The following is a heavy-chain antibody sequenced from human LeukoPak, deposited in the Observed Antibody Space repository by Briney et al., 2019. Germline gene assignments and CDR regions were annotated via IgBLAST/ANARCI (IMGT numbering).Heavy chain of an antibody. D-gene: IGHD6-25*01. J-gene: IGHJ3*02. CDR1: GFTFSSYA. V-gene: IGHV3-23*01. CDR3: AKDTGGWSSGWNAFDI. Sequence: GGSLRLSCAASGFTFSSYAMSWVRQAPGKGLEWVSGISGSGGSTSYPDSVKGRFTISRDNSKNTLYLQMNSLRGEDTAVYYCAKDTGGWSSGWNAFDIWGQGTMVTVSS. CDR2: ISGSGGST.